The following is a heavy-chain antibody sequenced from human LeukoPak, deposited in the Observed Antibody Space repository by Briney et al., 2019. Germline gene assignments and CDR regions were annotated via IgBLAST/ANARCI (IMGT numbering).Heavy chain of an antibody. CDR2: IYGGGST. CDR1: GFTVSSNY. D-gene: IGHD6-25*01. CDR3: ARDRLKAPVGMDV. J-gene: IGHJ6*02. V-gene: IGHV3-66*01. Sequence: GGSLRLSCAASGFTVSSNYMNWVRQAPGKGLEWVSVIYGGGSTYYADSVKDRFTISRDNSKNTLYLQMNSLRAEDTAVYYCARDRLKAPVGMDVWGQGTTVTVSS.